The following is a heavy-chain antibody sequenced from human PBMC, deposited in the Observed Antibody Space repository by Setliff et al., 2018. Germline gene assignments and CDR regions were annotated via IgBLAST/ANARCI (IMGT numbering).Heavy chain of an antibody. CDR2: IYHNGNT. Sequence: SETLSLTCTVSGGSVSPYFWSWIRQPPGKGLQWIGYIYHNGNTNFNPSLKSRVNMSIDTSKNQFALNLKSVTAADTAVYYCARSMIQRNYYCGLDVWGQGTTVTVPS. D-gene: IGHD3-16*01. J-gene: IGHJ6*02. CDR3: ARSMIQRNYYCGLDV. CDR1: GGSVSPYF. V-gene: IGHV4-59*02.